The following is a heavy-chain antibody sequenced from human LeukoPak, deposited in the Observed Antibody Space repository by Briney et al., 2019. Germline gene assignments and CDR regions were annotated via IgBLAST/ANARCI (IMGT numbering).Heavy chain of an antibody. CDR2: IYYSGIT. CDR1: GGSISTFY. Sequence: SETLSLTCTVSGGSISTFYWSWIRQPPGKGLEWIGYIYYSGITNYNPSLESRVTISIDTSKNQFSLKLSSVTAAHTAVYYCARQGSGSRAAFDYLGQGTLVTVSS. J-gene: IGHJ4*02. V-gene: IGHV4-59*08. D-gene: IGHD1-26*01. CDR3: ARQGSGSRAAFDY.